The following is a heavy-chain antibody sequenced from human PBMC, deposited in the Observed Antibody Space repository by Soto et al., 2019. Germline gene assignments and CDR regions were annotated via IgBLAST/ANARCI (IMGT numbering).Heavy chain of an antibody. CDR2: ISGGGDSR. V-gene: IGHV3-23*01. Sequence: GGSLRLSCEASGFTFSSYALSWVRQAPGKGLEWVSTISGGGDSRYYAESVKGRFTISRDNAKNILYLQMNSLRAEDTAVYYCARDRATVTYYFDYWGQGTLVTVSS. CDR3: ARDRATVTYYFDY. J-gene: IGHJ4*02. CDR1: GFTFSSYA. D-gene: IGHD4-17*01.